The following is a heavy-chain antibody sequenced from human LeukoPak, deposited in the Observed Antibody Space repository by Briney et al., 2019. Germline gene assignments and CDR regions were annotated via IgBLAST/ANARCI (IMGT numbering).Heavy chain of an antibody. V-gene: IGHV1-69*13. J-gene: IGHJ4*02. Sequence: SVKVSCKTSGYTFTNYGISWVRQAPGQGLEWMGGIIPIFGTANYAQKFQGRVTITADESTSTAYMELSSLRSEDTAVYYCARVDSSGSGAIFDYWGQGTLVTVSS. CDR3: ARVDSSGSGAIFDY. D-gene: IGHD6-19*01. CDR1: GYTFTNYG. CDR2: IIPIFGTA.